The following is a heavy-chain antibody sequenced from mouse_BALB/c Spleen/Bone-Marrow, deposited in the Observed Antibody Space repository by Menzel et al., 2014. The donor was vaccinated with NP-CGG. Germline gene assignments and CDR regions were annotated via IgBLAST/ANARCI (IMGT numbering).Heavy chain of an antibody. Sequence: VMLVESGPGLVAPSQRLSITCTVSGFSLTGYGVNWVRQPPGKGLEWLGMIWGDGSTDYNSALKSRLCISKDNSKSXVFLKMNSLQTDDTARYYCARTLGHYAMDYWGQGTSVTVSS. V-gene: IGHV2-6-7*01. J-gene: IGHJ4*01. CDR2: IWGDGST. D-gene: IGHD4-1*01. CDR3: ARTLGHYAMDY. CDR1: GFSLTGYG.